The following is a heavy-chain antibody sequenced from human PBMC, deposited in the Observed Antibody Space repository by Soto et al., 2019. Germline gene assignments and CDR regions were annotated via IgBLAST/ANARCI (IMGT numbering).Heavy chain of an antibody. Sequence: VKVSCKASGGTFSSYTISWVRQAPGQGLEWMGRIIPILGIANYAQKFQGRVTITADKSTSTAYMELRSLRSDDTAVYYCARDPVAGTYFDYWGQGTLVTVSS. V-gene: IGHV1-69*10. CDR2: IIPILGIA. CDR3: ARDPVAGTYFDY. D-gene: IGHD6-19*01. J-gene: IGHJ4*02. CDR1: GGTFSSYT.